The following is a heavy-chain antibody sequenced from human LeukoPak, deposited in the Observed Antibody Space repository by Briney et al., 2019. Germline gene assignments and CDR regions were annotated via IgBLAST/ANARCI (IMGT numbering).Heavy chain of an antibody. CDR1: GFTFSSSW. Sequence: PGGSLRLSCAASGFTFSSSWMTWVRQAPGKGLEWVAVIRPDGSEAAYVDSVIGRFTTSRDNAKNSLFLQMISLRVEDTAVYYCTRDRAYKTFDYWGQGALVTVSS. CDR2: IRPDGSEA. J-gene: IGHJ4*02. V-gene: IGHV3-7*04. D-gene: IGHD3-16*01. CDR3: TRDRAYKTFDY.